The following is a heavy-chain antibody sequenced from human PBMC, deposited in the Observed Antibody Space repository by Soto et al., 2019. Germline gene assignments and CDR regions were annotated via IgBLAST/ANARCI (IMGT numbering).Heavy chain of an antibody. V-gene: IGHV4-30-4*01. CDR3: ASRHSSPYFDY. J-gene: IGHJ4*02. CDR2: IYYSGST. Sequence: PSETLSLTCTVSGGSISSGDYSWSWIRQPPGKGLEWIGSIYYSGSTYYNPSLKSRVTISVDTSKNQFSLKLNSVTAADTAVYYCASRHSSPYFDYWGQGTLVTVSS. D-gene: IGHD6-13*01. CDR1: GGSISSGDYS.